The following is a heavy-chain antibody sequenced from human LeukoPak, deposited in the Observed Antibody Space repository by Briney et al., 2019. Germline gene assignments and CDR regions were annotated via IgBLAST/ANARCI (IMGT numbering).Heavy chain of an antibody. CDR3: ATSPCGSDSY. CDR2: ISSSGITI. Sequence: GGSLRLSCAASGLTFSDTWMHWVRQAPGKGLVWVSRISSSGITIDYADSVKGRFTISRDNAKNTLYLQMNGLRVEDAVVYYCATSPCGSDSYWGQGTLVTVSS. CDR1: GLTFSDTW. J-gene: IGHJ4*02. D-gene: IGHD1-26*01. V-gene: IGHV3-74*01.